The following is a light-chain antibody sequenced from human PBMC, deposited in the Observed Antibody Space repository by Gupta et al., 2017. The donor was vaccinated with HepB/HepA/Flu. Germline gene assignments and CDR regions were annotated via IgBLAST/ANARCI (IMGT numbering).Light chain of an antibody. CDR3: QQDDCSPIT. CDR2: DAS. Sequence: EIVLTQSPGTLSLSPGESATLSCRASQSIRSTYLAWYQQKPGQAPRLVIYDASNRAIGIPDRFGGSGSGTDFTLTISRLEPEDFAVYYCQQDDCSPITFGQGTLMEIK. V-gene: IGKV3-20*01. CDR1: QSIRSTY. J-gene: IGKJ5*01.